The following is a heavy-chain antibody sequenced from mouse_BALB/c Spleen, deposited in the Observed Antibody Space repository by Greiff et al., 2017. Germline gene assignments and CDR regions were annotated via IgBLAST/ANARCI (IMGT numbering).Heavy chain of an antibody. Sequence: EVKLVESGPGLVKPSQSLSLTCSVTGYSITSGYYWNWIRQFPGNKLEWMGYISYDGSNNYNPSLKNRISITRDTSKNQFFLKLNSVTTEDTATYYCARGVITTVPWFAYWGQGTLVTVSA. V-gene: IGHV3-6*02. CDR1: GYSITSGYY. J-gene: IGHJ3*01. D-gene: IGHD1-1*01. CDR3: ARGVITTVPWFAY. CDR2: ISYDGSN.